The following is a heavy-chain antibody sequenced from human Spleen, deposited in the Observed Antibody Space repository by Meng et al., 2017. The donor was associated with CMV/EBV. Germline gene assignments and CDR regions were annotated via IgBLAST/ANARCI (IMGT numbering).Heavy chain of an antibody. Sequence: GESLKISCAASGFRFRSYAMHWVRQAPGKGLEWVAVTSYDGSNKYHADSVKGRFTISRDNSKNTLYLQMNSLRAEYTAVYYCVREVGDYYGSGSYPYFDYWGQGTLVTVSS. CDR1: GFRFRSYA. CDR3: VREVGDYYGSGSYPYFDY. J-gene: IGHJ4*02. D-gene: IGHD3-10*01. V-gene: IGHV3-30*04. CDR2: TSYDGSNK.